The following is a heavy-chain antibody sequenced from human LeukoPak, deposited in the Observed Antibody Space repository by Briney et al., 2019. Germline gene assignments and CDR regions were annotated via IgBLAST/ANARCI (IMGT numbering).Heavy chain of an antibody. V-gene: IGHV3-64*02. CDR1: GFSFRNYA. CDR2: INTDGRIT. J-gene: IGHJ4*02. Sequence: GGSRRLSCVASGFSFRNYAIHWVRQAPGKGLEYVSVINTDGRITYYADSVKGRFTISRDNSKNTVYLQMDSLRGEDMAVYYCTRDGGSFCDFDYWGQGALVTVSS. D-gene: IGHD1-26*01. CDR3: TRDGGSFCDFDY.